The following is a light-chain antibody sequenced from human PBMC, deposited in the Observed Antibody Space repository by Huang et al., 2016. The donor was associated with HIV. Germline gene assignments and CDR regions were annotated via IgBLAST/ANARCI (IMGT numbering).Light chain of an antibody. CDR1: QSLVHKDGKTY. Sequence: DVVLTQTPLSLSVTPGQPASISCKSSQSLVHKDGKTYFYWYLQKPGQPPQFLIDDNEERFSGVAGRCSGSGSGTDFTLKISRVEAEDVGVYHCMHSSQFPRTFGQGTRLEIK. J-gene: IGKJ5*01. CDR2: DNE. CDR3: MHSSQFPRT. V-gene: IGKV2D-29*01.